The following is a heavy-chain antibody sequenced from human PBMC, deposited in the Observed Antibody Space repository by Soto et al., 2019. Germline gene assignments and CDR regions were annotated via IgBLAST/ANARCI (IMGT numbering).Heavy chain of an antibody. J-gene: IGHJ4*02. V-gene: IGHV4-31*03. D-gene: IGHD1-26*01. CDR2: IYYSGST. Sequence: QVQLQESGPGLVKPSQTLSLTCTVSGASISSGGYYWSWIRQHPGKGLEWIGYIYYSGSTYYNPSLKTRVTISRATSKNQFSLRLSSVTAADTAVYYCARDRPDTATTTRYCDYWGQGTLVTVSS. CDR3: ARDRPDTATTTRYCDY. CDR1: GASISSGGYY.